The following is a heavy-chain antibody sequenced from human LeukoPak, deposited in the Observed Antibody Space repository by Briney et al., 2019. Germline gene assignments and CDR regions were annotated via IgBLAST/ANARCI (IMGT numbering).Heavy chain of an antibody. CDR2: ISGSGAST. J-gene: IGHJ4*02. CDR1: GFTFSSYA. D-gene: IGHD3-22*01. V-gene: IGHV3-23*01. Sequence: GGSLRLSCTASGFTFSSYAMNWVRQAPGRGLEWVSTISGSGASTYYADSVKGRFTISRDNSKNTLYLQMNSLRDEDTAVYYCVKGRYYYEDSGYSTFDCWGQGTLVSVSS. CDR3: VKGRYYYEDSGYSTFDC.